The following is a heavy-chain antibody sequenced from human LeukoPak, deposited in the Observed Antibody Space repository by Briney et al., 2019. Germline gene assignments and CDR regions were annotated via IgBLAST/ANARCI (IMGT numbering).Heavy chain of an antibody. Sequence: GRSLRLSCAASGFTFSNYGLHWVRQAPGKGLEWVAFMSYDGTHKYYADSARGRFTISRDNSKNTLFLQMNSLRTEDTAVYYCAKDFGYGDCFDYWGQGTVVTVSS. CDR1: GFTFSNYG. J-gene: IGHJ4*02. CDR3: AKDFGYGDCFDY. D-gene: IGHD4-17*01. V-gene: IGHV3-30*18. CDR2: MSYDGTHK.